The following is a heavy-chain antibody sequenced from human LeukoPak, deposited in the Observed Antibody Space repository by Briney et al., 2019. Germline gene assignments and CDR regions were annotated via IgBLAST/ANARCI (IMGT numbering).Heavy chain of an antibody. CDR1: GFTFSSYG. V-gene: IGHV3-30*02. J-gene: IGHJ4*02. CDR2: IRYDGSNK. CDR3: ARGEYHQDGIGSNRFDN. D-gene: IGHD5-24*01. Sequence: PGGSLRLSCAASGFTFSSYGMHWVRQAPGKELEWVAFIRYDGSNKYYADSVKGRFTISRDNAKNSVFLQMTSLRPEDTAVYYCARGEYHQDGIGSNRFDNWGQGALVTVSS.